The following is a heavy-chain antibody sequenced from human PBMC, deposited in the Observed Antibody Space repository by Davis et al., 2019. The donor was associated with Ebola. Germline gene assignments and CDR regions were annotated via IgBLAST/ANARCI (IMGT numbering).Heavy chain of an antibody. D-gene: IGHD3-22*01. CDR1: GFTFDDYA. CDR2: INWNSGSV. J-gene: IGHJ6*04. Sequence: SLKISCTASGFTFDDYAMHWVRQAPERGLDWVSGINWNSGSVDYADSVKGRFPISRDNAKNSLYLQMNSLRAEDTALYYCVKDRAGGLGGYLFGMDVWGKGTSVTVSS. V-gene: IGHV3-9*01. CDR3: VKDRAGGLGGYLFGMDV.